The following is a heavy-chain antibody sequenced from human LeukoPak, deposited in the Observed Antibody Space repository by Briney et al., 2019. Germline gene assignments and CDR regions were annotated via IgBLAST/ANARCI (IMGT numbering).Heavy chain of an antibody. CDR2: ISYDGSNK. CDR3: AKGVLRYFDSPA. D-gene: IGHD3-9*01. Sequence: PTGGSLRLSCAASGFTFSSYAMHWVRQAPGKGLEWVAVISYDGSNKYYADSVKGRFTISRDNSKNTLYLQMNSLRAEDTAVYYCAKGVLRYFDSPAWGQGTLVTVSS. J-gene: IGHJ5*02. CDR1: GFTFSSYA. V-gene: IGHV3-30-3*01.